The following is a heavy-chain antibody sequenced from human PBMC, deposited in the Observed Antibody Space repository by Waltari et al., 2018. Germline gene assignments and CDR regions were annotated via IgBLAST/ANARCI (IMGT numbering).Heavy chain of an antibody. CDR2: INHSGST. D-gene: IGHD5-12*01. CDR3: ARGFGYDY. CDR1: GGSFSGYY. Sequence: QVQLQQWGAGLLKPSETLSLTCAVYGGSFSGYYWSWIRQPPGKGLEWIGEINHSGSTNYNPSLKSRVTISVDTSKNQCSLKLSSVTAADTAVYYCARGFGYDYWGQGTLVTVSS. V-gene: IGHV4-34*01. J-gene: IGHJ4*02.